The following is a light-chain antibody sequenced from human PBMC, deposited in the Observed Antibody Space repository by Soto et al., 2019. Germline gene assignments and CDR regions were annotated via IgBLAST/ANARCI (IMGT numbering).Light chain of an antibody. CDR1: QSISSW. V-gene: IGKV1-5*01. CDR2: DAS. J-gene: IGKJ5*01. Sequence: DIQMTQSPSTLSASVGDRVTITCRASQSISSWLAWYQQKPGKAPKLLIYDASSLESGVPSRFSGSGSGTEFTLTISSLQPDDFATYYCQNYNSAPITFGQGTRLEI. CDR3: QNYNSAPIT.